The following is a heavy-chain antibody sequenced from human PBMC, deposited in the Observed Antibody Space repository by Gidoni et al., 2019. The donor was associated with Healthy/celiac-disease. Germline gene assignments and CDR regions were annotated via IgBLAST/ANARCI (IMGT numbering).Heavy chain of an antibody. D-gene: IGHD3-22*01. CDR3: ATERDSSGYYGTFFDY. CDR2: IYYSGST. V-gene: IGHV4-39*07. J-gene: IGHJ4*02. Sequence: QLQLQESGPGLVKPSEPLSLTCTVSGGSISSSNCYWGWIRQPPGKGLEWIASIYYSGSTFYNPSLKSRVTISVDTSKNQFSLKLRSVTAADTAVYYCATERDSSGYYGTFFDYWGQGIVVTVSS. CDR1: GGSISSSNCY.